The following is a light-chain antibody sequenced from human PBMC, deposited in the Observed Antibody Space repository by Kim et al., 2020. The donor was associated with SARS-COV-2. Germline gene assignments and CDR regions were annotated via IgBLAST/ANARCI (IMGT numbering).Light chain of an antibody. Sequence: GQSGTISCTGTSSDVGGYNYVSWYQQHPGKAPNLMIYEVNKRPSGVPDRFSGSKSGNTASLTVSGLQAEDEADYYCSSYAGSNNLVFGTGTKVTVL. V-gene: IGLV2-8*01. CDR2: EVN. CDR1: SSDVGGYNY. CDR3: SSYAGSNNLV. J-gene: IGLJ1*01.